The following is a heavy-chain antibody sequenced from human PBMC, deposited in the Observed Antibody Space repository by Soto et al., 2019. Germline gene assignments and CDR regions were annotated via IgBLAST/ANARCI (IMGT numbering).Heavy chain of an antibody. CDR3: ARGLYGMDV. J-gene: IGHJ6*02. CDR2: ISYDGSNK. CDR1: GFTFSSYA. V-gene: IGHV3-30-3*01. Sequence: QVQLVESGGGVVQPGRSLRLSCAASGFTFSSYAMHWVRQAPGKGLEWVAVISYDGSNKYYADSVKGRFTIARDNSKNTLYLQMNSLRAADTAVYYCARGLYGMDVWGQVTTVTVSS. D-gene: IGHD3-16*01.